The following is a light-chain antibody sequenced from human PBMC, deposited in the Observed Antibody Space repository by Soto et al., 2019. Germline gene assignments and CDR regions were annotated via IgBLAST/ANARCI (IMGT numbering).Light chain of an antibody. Sequence: DIQMTQSPSTLSASVGDRIIITCRASQSINTWLAWYQQKPGEAPKLLIYDGSTLARGVPSRFSGSGSETEFPLTITRLQPDDFPTFYCQQYQTYSRTFGQGTKVEV. J-gene: IGKJ1*01. CDR2: DGS. CDR1: QSINTW. CDR3: QQYQTYSRT. V-gene: IGKV1-5*03.